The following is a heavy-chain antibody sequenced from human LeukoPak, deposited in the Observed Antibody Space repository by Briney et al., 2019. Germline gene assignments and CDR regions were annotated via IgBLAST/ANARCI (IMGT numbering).Heavy chain of an antibody. Sequence: PGGSLRLSCAASGFTFTTYTMSWVRQAPGQGLEWVSYITGDNKIIDYADSVKGRFTISRDNAKNSLYLQMNSLRDEDTAVYYCAQEKNYYYYDYWGQGTLVTVSS. CDR2: ITGDNKII. CDR1: GFTFTTYT. D-gene: IGHD3-10*01. J-gene: IGHJ4*02. V-gene: IGHV3-48*02. CDR3: AQEKNYYYYDY.